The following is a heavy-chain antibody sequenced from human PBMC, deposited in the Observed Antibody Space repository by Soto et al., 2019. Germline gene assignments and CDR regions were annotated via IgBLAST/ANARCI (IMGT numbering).Heavy chain of an antibody. V-gene: IGHV1-46*01. CDR1: GYIFIHCF. CDR2: INPSSGTT. J-gene: IGHJ4*02. CDR3: ERSLGETTSLFDY. Sequence: QVQLVQSGAEMKQAGASVKLSCQASGYIFIHCFMHWVRQAPGQGLEWMGGINPSSGTTTYAQKFQGRVNVTRDTSTLKVYMELSSLGAGDTAMYYCERSLGETTSLFDYWGQGSLVTVSA. D-gene: IGHD1-26*01.